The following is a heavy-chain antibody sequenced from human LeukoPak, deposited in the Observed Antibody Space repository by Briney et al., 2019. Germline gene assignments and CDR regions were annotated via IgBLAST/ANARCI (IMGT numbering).Heavy chain of an antibody. V-gene: IGHV4-59*08. CDR1: GGSISSYF. J-gene: IGHJ4*02. CDR2: IYYSGST. CDR3: ARHSRLDKSSLSWADY. D-gene: IGHD2-2*03. Sequence: SETLSLTCTISGGSISSYFWTWIRQPPGKGLEWIGYIYYSGSTNYNPSLKSRVTISVDTSKNQFSLKLSSVTAADTAVYYCARHSRLDKSSLSWADYWGQGTLVTVSS.